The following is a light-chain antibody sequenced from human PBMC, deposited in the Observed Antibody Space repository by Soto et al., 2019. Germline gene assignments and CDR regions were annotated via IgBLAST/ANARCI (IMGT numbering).Light chain of an antibody. Sequence: QSVLTQPPSVSGSPGQSVTISCTGTSSDIGSYNRVSWYQQPPGTAPKLVIYEVSNRPSGVPDRFSGSKSGNTASLTISGLQAEDEADYYCSSYKSNRDVVFGGGTKVTVL. J-gene: IGLJ2*01. CDR1: SSDIGSYNR. CDR3: SSYKSNRDVV. V-gene: IGLV2-18*02. CDR2: EVS.